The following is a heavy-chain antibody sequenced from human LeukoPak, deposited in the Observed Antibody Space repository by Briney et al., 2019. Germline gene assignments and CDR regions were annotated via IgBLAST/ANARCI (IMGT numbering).Heavy chain of an antibody. CDR1: GCTFTSYG. V-gene: IGHV1-69*06. J-gene: IGHJ4*02. D-gene: IGHD3-22*01. CDR2: IIPIFDTA. CDR3: ARDYDTSGPQKNYYDS. Sequence: SVKVSCKASGCTFTSYGLSWVRQAPGRGLEWMGRIIPIFDTAHYAQRFQGRVTFTADKSTGTAFMELGSLRSEDTATYYCARDYDTSGPQKNYYDSWGERALGTVSS.